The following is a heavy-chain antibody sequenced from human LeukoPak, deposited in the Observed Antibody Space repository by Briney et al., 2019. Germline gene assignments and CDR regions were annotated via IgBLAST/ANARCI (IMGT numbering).Heavy chain of an antibody. V-gene: IGHV3-48*01. J-gene: IGHJ6*03. CDR1: GFTFSSYS. Sequence: GGSLRLSCAASGFTFSSYSMNWVRQAPGQGLEWVSYISSSSSTIYYADSVKGRFTTSRDNAKNSLYLQMNSLRAEDTAVYYCARVYGDFWYYYYYMDVWGKGTTVTISS. CDR3: ARVYGDFWYYYYYMDV. D-gene: IGHD4-17*01. CDR2: ISSSSSTI.